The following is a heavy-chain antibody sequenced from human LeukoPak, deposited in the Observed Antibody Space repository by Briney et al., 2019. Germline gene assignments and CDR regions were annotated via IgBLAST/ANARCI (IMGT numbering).Heavy chain of an antibody. CDR2: IRYDGSNK. J-gene: IGHJ5*02. V-gene: IGHV3-30*02. D-gene: IGHD1-26*01. Sequence: GGSLRLSCAPSGFTFSSFGMHWVRQAPGKRLEWVAYIRYDGSNKKYADSLEGRFTISRDNSKNALYLQIDSLRPEDTAVYYCAKKGGAAFYNWFDPWGQGTLVTVSS. CDR3: AKKGGAAFYNWFDP. CDR1: GFTFSSFG.